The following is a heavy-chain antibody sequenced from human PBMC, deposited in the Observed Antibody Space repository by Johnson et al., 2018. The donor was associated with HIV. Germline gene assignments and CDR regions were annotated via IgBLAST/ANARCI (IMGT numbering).Heavy chain of an antibody. J-gene: IGHJ3*02. CDR1: GFTFSSYG. CDR3: AREGRRDAFDI. V-gene: IGHV3-30*03. CDR2: ISYDGSNK. Sequence: QVQLVESGGGVVQPGRSLRLSCAASGFTFSSYGMHWVRQAPGKGLEWVAVISYDGSNKYYADSVKGRFTISRDNSKNTLYLQMNSLRAEDTAVYYWAREGRRDAFDIWGQGTMVTVSS.